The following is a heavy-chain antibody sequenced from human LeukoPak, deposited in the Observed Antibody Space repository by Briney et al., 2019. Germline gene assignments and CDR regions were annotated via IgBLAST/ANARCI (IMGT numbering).Heavy chain of an antibody. CDR2: ISGSGGST. CDR1: GFTFSSYG. CDR3: AKDRWDIVVVPAAIMDF. Sequence: GGSLRLSCAASGFTFSSYGMSWVRQGPGKGLEWVSAISGSGGSTGYADSVKGRFTISRDNSKNTLYLQMNSLRAEDTALYYCAKDRWDIVVVPAAIMDFWGQGTLVTVSS. D-gene: IGHD2-2*02. J-gene: IGHJ4*02. V-gene: IGHV3-23*01.